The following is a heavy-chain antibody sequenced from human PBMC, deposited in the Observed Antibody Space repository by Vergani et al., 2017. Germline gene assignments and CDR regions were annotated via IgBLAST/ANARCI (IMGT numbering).Heavy chain of an antibody. Sequence: EVQLEESGGHVVQPGGSLKLSCATSGFTFVDYAMIWVRQVPGKGLEWVSLINWNGFSTYYADSVKGRFTVSRDNNKSSLFLQMTSLSAEDTAFYYCAKAGGVPAAPFFDSWGQGTLVTGSS. V-gene: IGHV3-43D*04. CDR3: AKAGGVPAAPFFDS. D-gene: IGHD2-2*01. J-gene: IGHJ4*02. CDR2: INWNGFST. CDR1: GFTFVDYA.